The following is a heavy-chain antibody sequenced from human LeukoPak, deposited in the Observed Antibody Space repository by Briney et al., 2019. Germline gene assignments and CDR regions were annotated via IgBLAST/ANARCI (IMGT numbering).Heavy chain of an antibody. V-gene: IGHV4-39*01. CDR2: IYYSGST. CDR1: LGSITSTSYY. D-gene: IGHD5-18*01. Sequence: SEAPSVTRAVPLGSITSTSYYWGWIRQPLGKGLEWIGSIYYSGSTYYNPSLKGRVTISVDTSKNQFSLKLSSVTAADMAVYYCASDTYGYVTPGYFDYWGQGILVTVSS. CDR3: ASDTYGYVTPGYFDY. J-gene: IGHJ4*02.